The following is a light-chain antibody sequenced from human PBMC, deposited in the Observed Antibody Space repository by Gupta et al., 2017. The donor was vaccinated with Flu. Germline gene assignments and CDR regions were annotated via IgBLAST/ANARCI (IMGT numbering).Light chain of an antibody. Sequence: EIVLTQSPATLSLSPGERASLSCRASQSVSNFLAWYQQKPGQAPRLLIYDASNRATGIPARFSGSGSGTDFTLTIRSLEPEDSAAYYCQQRRYLLTFGGGTRVEIK. CDR1: QSVSNF. J-gene: IGKJ4*01. CDR3: QQRRYLLT. CDR2: DAS. V-gene: IGKV3-11*01.